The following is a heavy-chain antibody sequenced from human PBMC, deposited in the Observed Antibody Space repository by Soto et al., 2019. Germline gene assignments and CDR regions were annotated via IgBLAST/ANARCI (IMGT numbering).Heavy chain of an antibody. Sequence: AGGSLRLSCAGSGFTLSDHYIDWVRQAPGKGLEWVGRSRDKAQGYSTAYAASVKGRFTTSGDESKNSVYLQMNSLKTEDTAVYYCARGFSAGKGSPPDYWGQGTLVTVSS. CDR1: GFTLSDHY. CDR2: SRDKAQGYST. J-gene: IGHJ4*02. V-gene: IGHV3-72*01. CDR3: ARGFSAGKGSPPDY. D-gene: IGHD3-10*01.